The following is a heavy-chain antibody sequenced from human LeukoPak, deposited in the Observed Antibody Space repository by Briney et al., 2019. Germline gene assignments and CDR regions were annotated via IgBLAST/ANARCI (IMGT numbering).Heavy chain of an antibody. CDR3: ARGEYQLPQR. J-gene: IGHJ4*02. Sequence: GRSLRLSCAASGFTFSSYAMHWVRQAPGKGLEWVANIKQDGSEKYYVDSVKGRYTISRDNAKNSLYLQMNSLRAEDTAVYYCARGEYQLPQRWGQGTLVTVSS. V-gene: IGHV3-7*01. CDR1: GFTFSSYA. D-gene: IGHD2-2*01. CDR2: IKQDGSEK.